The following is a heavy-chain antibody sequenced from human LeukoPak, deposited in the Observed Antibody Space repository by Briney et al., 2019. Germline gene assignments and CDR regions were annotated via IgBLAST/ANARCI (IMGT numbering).Heavy chain of an antibody. V-gene: IGHV3-7*01. CDR2: IKQDGSEK. CDR3: ARSSSSYLNWYFDL. D-gene: IGHD6-6*01. CDR1: GFTFSSYW. Sequence: GGSLRLSCAASGFTFSSYWMTWVRQAPGKGLEWVANIKQDGSEKYYVDSVKGRFTISRDNAKNSLYLQMNSLRAEDTAVYYCARSSSSYLNWYFDLWGRGTLVTVSS. J-gene: IGHJ2*01.